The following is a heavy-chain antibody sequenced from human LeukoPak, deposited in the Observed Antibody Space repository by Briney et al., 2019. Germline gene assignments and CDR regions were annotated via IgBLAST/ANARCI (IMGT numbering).Heavy chain of an antibody. V-gene: IGHV3-23*01. CDR1: GFTLSTNA. D-gene: IGHD1-26*01. Sequence: GGSLRLSCLTSGFTLSTNAMSWVRQAPGKGLEWISGISGSGASTYYADSVKGRFSISRDDSRNTLYLQMNSLRGDDTAVYYCAKDVGKWESLHFFDYWGQGTLVTVSS. CDR2: ISGSGAST. CDR3: AKDVGKWESLHFFDY. J-gene: IGHJ4*02.